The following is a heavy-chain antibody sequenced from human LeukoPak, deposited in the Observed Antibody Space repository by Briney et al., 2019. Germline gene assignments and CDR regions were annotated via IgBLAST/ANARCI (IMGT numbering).Heavy chain of an antibody. J-gene: IGHJ4*02. D-gene: IGHD3-22*01. CDR1: GYTFSSYG. V-gene: IGHV1-69*04. CDR2: IIPILGIA. CDR3: ARTQDYLYYYDSSGYYYFDY. Sequence: SVKVSCKASGYTFSSYGISWVRQAPGQGLEWMGRIIPILGIANYAQKFQGRVTITADKSTSTAYMELSSLRSEDTAVYYCARTQDYLYYYDSSGYYYFDYWGQGTLVTVSS.